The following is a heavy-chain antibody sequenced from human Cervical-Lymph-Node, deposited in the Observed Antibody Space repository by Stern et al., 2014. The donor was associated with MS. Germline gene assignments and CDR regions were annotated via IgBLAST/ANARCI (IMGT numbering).Heavy chain of an antibody. Sequence: VQLVESGGGSVKPGGSLRLSCAASGFDFSDYYMSWIRQAPGTGLEGVAYISHDGDSIYYADSVNGRFTVSRDNAKKSLSLQMSSLRADDTAVYYCARATPGTPAYWGQGTLVIVSS. CDR3: ARATPGTPAY. CDR2: ISHDGDSI. V-gene: IGHV3-11*01. D-gene: IGHD6-13*01. CDR1: GFDFSDYY. J-gene: IGHJ4*02.